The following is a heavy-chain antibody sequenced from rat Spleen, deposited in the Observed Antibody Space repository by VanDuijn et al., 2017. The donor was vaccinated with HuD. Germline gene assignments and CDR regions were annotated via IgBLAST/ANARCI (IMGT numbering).Heavy chain of an antibody. CDR1: GNSIANGYR. Sequence: EVQLQESGPGLVKPSQSLSLTCSVTGNSIANGYRWKWIRGFPGSKLEWMGYIHSAGTTVYNPSLKSRISITRDTTRNQLFLQVNSVTTEETATYYCARSDGTHYYLPFPYWGQGVMVTVSS. J-gene: IGHJ2*01. CDR3: ARSDGTHYYLPFPY. D-gene: IGHD1-12*02. V-gene: IGHV3-3*01. CDR2: IHSAGTT.